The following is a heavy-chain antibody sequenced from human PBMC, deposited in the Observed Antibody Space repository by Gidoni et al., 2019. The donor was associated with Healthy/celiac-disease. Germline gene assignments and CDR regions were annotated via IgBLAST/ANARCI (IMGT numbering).Heavy chain of an antibody. V-gene: IGHV3-33*01. CDR1: GFTFSSYG. J-gene: IGHJ6*02. CDR3: ARGMSPTTSYYYYYGMDL. D-gene: IGHD1-1*01. CDR2: IGYDGSNK. Sequence: QVQLVESGGGVVQPGRSLRLSCAASGFTFSSYGMHWVRQAPGKGLEWVAVIGYDGSNKYYADSVKGRFTISRDNSKNTLYLQMNSLRAEDTAVYYCARGMSPTTSYYYYYGMDLWGQGTTVTVSS.